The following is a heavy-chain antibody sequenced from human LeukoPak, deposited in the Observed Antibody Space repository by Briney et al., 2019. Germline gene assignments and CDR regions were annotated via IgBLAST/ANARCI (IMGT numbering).Heavy chain of an antibody. Sequence: PSETLSLTCTVSGGSISSSSYYWGWIRQPPGKGLEWIGSIYYSGSTYYNPSLKSRVTISVDTSKNQFSLKLSSVTAADTAVYYRARPQGFQLLDFGYWGQGTLVTVSS. CDR3: ARPQGFQLLDFGY. CDR2: IYYSGST. V-gene: IGHV4-39*01. J-gene: IGHJ4*02. CDR1: GGSISSSSYY. D-gene: IGHD2-2*01.